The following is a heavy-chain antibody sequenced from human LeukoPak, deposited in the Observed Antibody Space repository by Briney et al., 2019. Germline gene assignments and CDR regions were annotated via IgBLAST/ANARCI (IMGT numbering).Heavy chain of an antibody. V-gene: IGHV3-23*01. CDR2: ISTSSRT. CDR3: ARGLDSSGYYHVVDS. J-gene: IGHJ4*02. CDR1: GFTFSSYA. Sequence: GGSLRLSCADSGFTFSSYAMSWVRQAPGKGLEWVSLISTSSRTQYADSVPGRFPSTRDNSKNTLSLHMNSLRAEDTAVYYCARGLDSSGYYHVVDSWGQGALVTVSS. D-gene: IGHD3-22*01.